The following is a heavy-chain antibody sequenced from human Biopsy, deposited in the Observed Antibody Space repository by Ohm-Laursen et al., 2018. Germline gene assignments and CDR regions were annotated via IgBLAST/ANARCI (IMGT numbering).Heavy chain of an antibody. CDR1: GYTFTGYY. Sequence: ASVKVSCKASGYTFTGYYMHWVRQAPGQGLEWMGWIDPKSGGTNYAQKFQGRVTMTRDTSISTTYMELRRLTSDDTAVFYCARELGDFWGGRQFDFWGQGTLVTVSS. J-gene: IGHJ5*01. D-gene: IGHD3-3*01. CDR3: ARELGDFWGGRQFDF. CDR2: IDPKSGGT. V-gene: IGHV1-2*02.